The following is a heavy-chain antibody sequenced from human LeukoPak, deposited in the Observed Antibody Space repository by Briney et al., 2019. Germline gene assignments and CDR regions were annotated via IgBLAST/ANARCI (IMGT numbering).Heavy chain of an antibody. CDR3: AKDISYYYDSGGYSSSGAAFDI. CDR1: GITFDDYA. Sequence: GRSLRLSCAASGITFDDYAMHWVRQAPGKGLEGGSGISWNSNSRGYADSVKGRFTISRDNAKNYLYLQMNSLRAEDTAFYYCAKDISYYYDSGGYSSSGAAFDIWGQGPMVTVSS. J-gene: IGHJ3*02. D-gene: IGHD3-22*01. CDR2: ISWNSNSR. V-gene: IGHV3-9*01.